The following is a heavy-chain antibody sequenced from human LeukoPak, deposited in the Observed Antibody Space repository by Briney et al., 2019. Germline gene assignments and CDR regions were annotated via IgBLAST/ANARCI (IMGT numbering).Heavy chain of an antibody. J-gene: IGHJ3*02. CDR1: GFTFSDYY. V-gene: IGHV3-11*01. Sequence: GGSLRLSCAASGFTFSDYYMSWIRQAPGKGLEWVSYISSSGSTIYYVDSVKGRFTISRDNAKNSLYLQMNSLRAEDTAVYYCARDWDSGSYPGAFDIWGQGTMVTVSS. D-gene: IGHD1-26*01. CDR2: ISSSGSTI. CDR3: ARDWDSGSYPGAFDI.